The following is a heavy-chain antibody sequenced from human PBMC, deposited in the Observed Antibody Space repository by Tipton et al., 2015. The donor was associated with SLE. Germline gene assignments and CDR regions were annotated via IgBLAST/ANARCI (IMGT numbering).Heavy chain of an antibody. V-gene: IGHV4-39*07. J-gene: IGHJ4*02. D-gene: IGHD2-15*01. Sequence: TLSLTCNVSGGSISTSYYYWGWVRQPPGKGLEWIGSAYYGGDAHYNPSLRSRVNMSVDMSKSQVSLKLRSVTAADTAVYYCAKTLGAGSCSGGACFEPFDHWGQGTLVTVSS. CDR2: AYYGGDA. CDR3: AKTLGAGSCSGGACFEPFDH. CDR1: GGSISTSYYY.